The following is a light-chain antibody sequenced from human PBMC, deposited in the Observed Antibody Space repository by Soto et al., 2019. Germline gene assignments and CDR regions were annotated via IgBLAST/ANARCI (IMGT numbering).Light chain of an antibody. J-gene: IGKJ1*01. V-gene: IGKV1-5*03. Sequence: DIQMTQSPSTLSGSVGDRVTITCRASQTISSWLAWYQQKPGKAPKLLIYKASTLKSGVPSRFSGSGSGTELTLTISSXQPDDFATYYCQHYNSYSEAFGQGTKVDIK. CDR2: KAS. CDR3: QHYNSYSEA. CDR1: QTISSW.